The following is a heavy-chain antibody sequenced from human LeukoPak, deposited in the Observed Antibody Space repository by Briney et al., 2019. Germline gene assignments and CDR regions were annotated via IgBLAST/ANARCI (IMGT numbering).Heavy chain of an antibody. CDR3: TRDRTTVTLFDY. J-gene: IGHJ4*02. V-gene: IGHV3-74*01. D-gene: IGHD4-17*01. Sequence: GGSLRLSCAASGFTFSNYWMHWVRQAPGKGLVWVSRISPDGSTIGYADSVKGRFTVSRDNAKNTLYLQINSLRAEDTAVYYCTRDRTTVTLFDYWGLGTLVTVSS. CDR2: ISPDGSTI. CDR1: GFTFSNYW.